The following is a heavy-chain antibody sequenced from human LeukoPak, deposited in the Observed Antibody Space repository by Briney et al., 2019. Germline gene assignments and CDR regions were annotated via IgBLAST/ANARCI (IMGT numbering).Heavy chain of an antibody. CDR2: IHLDGTT. CDR1: GITVSISNNH. CDR3: AGGSDTNY. Sequence: PGGSLRLSCAASGITVSISNNHMNWVRQAPGKGLEWVSVIHLDGTTYYADSLKGRFTISRDNSKNTVYLEMNSLRPEDTALYYCAGGSDTNYWGQGTLVTVSS. J-gene: IGHJ4*02. V-gene: IGHV3-66*02. D-gene: IGHD2-8*01.